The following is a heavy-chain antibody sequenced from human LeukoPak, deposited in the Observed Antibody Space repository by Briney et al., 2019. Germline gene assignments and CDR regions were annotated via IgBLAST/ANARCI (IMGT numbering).Heavy chain of an antibody. J-gene: IGHJ2*01. Sequence: SETLSLTCTVSGGSISSYYWSWTRQPPGKGLEWIGYIYYSGSTNYNPSLKSRVTISVDTSKNQFSLKLSSVTAADTAVYYCARVDWYFDLWGRGTLVTVSS. V-gene: IGHV4-59*01. CDR1: GGSISSYY. CDR3: ARVDWYFDL. CDR2: IYYSGST.